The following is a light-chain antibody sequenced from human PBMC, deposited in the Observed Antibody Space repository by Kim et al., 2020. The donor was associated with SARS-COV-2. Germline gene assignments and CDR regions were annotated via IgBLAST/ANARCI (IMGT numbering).Light chain of an antibody. CDR2: GRN. J-gene: IGLJ2*01. CDR3: QSRDSGGNVV. Sequence: SSELTQDPAVSVALGQTVRITCQGDSLRRYYATWYQQKPRQAPVLVIYGRNNRPSGIPDRFSGSSSGNTASLTISGAQAEDEADFYCQSRDSGGNVVFGGGTQLTVL. CDR1: SLRRYY. V-gene: IGLV3-19*01.